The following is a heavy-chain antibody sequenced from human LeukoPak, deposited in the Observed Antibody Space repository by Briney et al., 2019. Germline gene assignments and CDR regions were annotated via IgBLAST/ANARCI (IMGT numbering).Heavy chain of an antibody. D-gene: IGHD3-10*01. CDR3: ARLRGGGSGSYYSLWNYYYMDV. CDR2: INPNSGGT. CDR1: GYTFTGYY. Sequence: GASVKVSCKASGYTFTGYYMHWVRQAPGQGLEWMGRINPNSGGTNYAQKFQGRVTITADKSTSTAYMELSSLRSEDTAVYYCARLRGGGSGSYYSLWNYYYMDVWGKGTTVTVSS. J-gene: IGHJ6*03. V-gene: IGHV1-2*02.